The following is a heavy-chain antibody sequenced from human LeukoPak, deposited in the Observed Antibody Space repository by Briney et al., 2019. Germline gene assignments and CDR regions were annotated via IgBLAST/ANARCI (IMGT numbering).Heavy chain of an antibody. D-gene: IGHD3-22*01. V-gene: IGHV1-69*13. CDR1: GGTFSSYA. Sequence: SVKVSCKASGGTFSSYAISWARQAPGQGLEWMGGIIPIFGTANYAQKFQGRVTITADESTSTAYMELSSLRSEDTAVYYCARGPTSYYYDSSGYYFFSYWGQGTLVTVSS. CDR2: IIPIFGTA. J-gene: IGHJ4*02. CDR3: ARGPTSYYYDSSGYYFFSY.